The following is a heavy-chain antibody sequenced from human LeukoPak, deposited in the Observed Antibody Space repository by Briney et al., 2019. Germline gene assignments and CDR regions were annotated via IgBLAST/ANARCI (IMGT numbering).Heavy chain of an antibody. CDR3: ARGNGPGRHYFDY. CDR2: ISSSGSTI. Sequence: GGSLRLSCTASGFTFSSYDMNWVRQAPGKGLEWVSYISSSGSTIYYADSVKGRFTNSRDNAKNSLYLQMNSLRAEDTAVYYCARGNGPGRHYFDYWGQGTLVTVSS. D-gene: IGHD3-10*01. CDR1: GFTFSSYD. V-gene: IGHV3-48*03. J-gene: IGHJ4*02.